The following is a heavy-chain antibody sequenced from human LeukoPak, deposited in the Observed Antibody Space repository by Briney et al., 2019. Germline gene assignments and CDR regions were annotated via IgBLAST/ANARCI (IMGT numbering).Heavy chain of an antibody. CDR1: GFRFSSYA. CDR3: AKDERNWNYNLASQTYD. D-gene: IGHD1-7*01. CDR2: ISGSGVST. V-gene: IGHV3-23*01. Sequence: PGGSLRLSCAASGFRFSSYAMSWVRQAAGKGLEWVSAISGSGVSTYYADSVKGRFTVSRDNSKNTLYLQMSSLRAEDTAVYYCAKDERNWNYNLASQTYDWGQGTLVTVSS. J-gene: IGHJ4*02.